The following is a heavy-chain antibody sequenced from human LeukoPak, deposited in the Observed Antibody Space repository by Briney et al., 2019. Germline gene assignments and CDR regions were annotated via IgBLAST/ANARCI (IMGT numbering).Heavy chain of an antibody. V-gene: IGHV1-18*01. J-gene: IGHJ4*02. CDR2: IRAYNGNT. CDR3: ARDTYYDFWSGYHTSGEDKIFDY. CDR1: GYTFTSYG. Sequence: GASVTVAXKASGYTFTSYGISWVRQAAGQGLEWMGWIRAYNGNTNYAQKLQGRVTMTTDTSTSTAYKERRSLRSDDTAVYYCARDTYYDFWSGYHTSGEDKIFDYWGQGTLVTVSS. D-gene: IGHD3-3*01.